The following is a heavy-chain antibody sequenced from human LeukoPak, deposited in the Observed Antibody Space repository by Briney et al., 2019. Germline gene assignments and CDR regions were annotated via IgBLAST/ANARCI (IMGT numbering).Heavy chain of an antibody. CDR2: INPSGGST. D-gene: IGHD3-22*01. CDR1: GYTFTSYY. J-gene: IGHJ4*02. V-gene: IGHV1-46*01. Sequence: ASVKVSCKASGYTFTSYYMHWVRQAPGQGLEWMGIINPSGGSTSYAQKFQGRVTMTRDTPTSTVYMELSSLRSEDTAVYYCARGPPLYYYDSSGYYKPSFDYWGQGTLVTVSS. CDR3: ARGPPLYYYDSSGYYKPSFDY.